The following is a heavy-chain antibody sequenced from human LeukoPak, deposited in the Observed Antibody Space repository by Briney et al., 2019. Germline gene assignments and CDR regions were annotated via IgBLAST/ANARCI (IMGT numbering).Heavy chain of an antibody. V-gene: IGHV1-18*04. Sequence: ASVKVSCKASGYTFTSYGISWVRQAPGQGLEWMGWISAYNGNTNYAQKLQGRVTMTTDTSTSTAYMELGSLRSDDTAVYYCAREGAAMAPTEPMDVWGQGTTVTVSS. CDR2: ISAYNGNT. CDR1: GYTFTSYG. J-gene: IGHJ6*02. D-gene: IGHD5-18*01. CDR3: AREGAAMAPTEPMDV.